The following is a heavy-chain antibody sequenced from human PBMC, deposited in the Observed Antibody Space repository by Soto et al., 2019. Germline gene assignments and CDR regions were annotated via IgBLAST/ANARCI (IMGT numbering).Heavy chain of an antibody. D-gene: IGHD2-21*02. CDR1: GFTFSSYG. CDR3: ARDTVVGDIVVVTAQPAWGMDV. CDR2: IWYDGSNK. Sequence: GGSLRLSCAASGFTFSSYGMHWVRQAPGKGLEWVAVIWYDGSNKYYADSVKGRFTISRDNSKNTLYLQMNSLRAEDTAVYYCARDTVVGDIVVVTAQPAWGMDVWGQGTTVTVPS. J-gene: IGHJ6*02. V-gene: IGHV3-33*01.